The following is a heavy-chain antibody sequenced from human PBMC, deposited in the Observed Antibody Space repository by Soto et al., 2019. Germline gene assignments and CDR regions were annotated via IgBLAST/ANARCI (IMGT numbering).Heavy chain of an antibody. CDR1: GFNFYDYY. J-gene: IGHJ4*02. Sequence: EVQLVESGGGLVQPGGSLRLSCAASGFNFYDYYKSWVRQAPGKGLEWVANINEDGSDKRYVDSVKGRFTISRDNAKNSLYLQMSSLRTEDTGVYYCARVASGSYDYWGQGNLVTVSS. CDR3: ARVASGSYDY. D-gene: IGHD1-1*01. CDR2: INEDGSDK. V-gene: IGHV3-7*01.